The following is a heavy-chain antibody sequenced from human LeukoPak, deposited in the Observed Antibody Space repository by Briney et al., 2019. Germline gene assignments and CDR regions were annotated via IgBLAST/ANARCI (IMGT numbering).Heavy chain of an antibody. J-gene: IGHJ6*02. CDR2: IYYSGST. CDR1: GGSISSYC. Sequence: PSETLSLTCTVSGGSISSYCWSWIRQPPGKGLEWIGYIYYSGSTNYNPSLKSRVTISVDTSKNQFSLKLSSVTAADTAVYYCARTPPYYGMDVWGQGTTVTVSS. V-gene: IGHV4-59*08. CDR3: ARTPPYYGMDV.